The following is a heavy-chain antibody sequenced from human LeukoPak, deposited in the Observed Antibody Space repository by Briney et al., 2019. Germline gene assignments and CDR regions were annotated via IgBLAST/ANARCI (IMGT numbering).Heavy chain of an antibody. D-gene: IGHD3-10*01. CDR3: ASDRYYYGSGKAFDY. J-gene: IGHJ4*02. V-gene: IGHV3-48*02. CDR2: ISSSSSTI. CDR1: GFTFSSYS. Sequence: GGSLRLPCAASGFTFSSYSMNWVRQAPGKGLEWVSYISSSSSTIYYADSVKGRFTISRDNAKNSLYLQMNSLRDEDTAVYYCASDRYYYGSGKAFDYWGQGTLVTVSS.